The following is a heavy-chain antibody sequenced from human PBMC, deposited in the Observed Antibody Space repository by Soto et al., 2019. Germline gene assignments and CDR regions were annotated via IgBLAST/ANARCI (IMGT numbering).Heavy chain of an antibody. CDR2: INHSGST. D-gene: IGHD3-22*01. Sequence: QVQLQQWGAGLLKPSETLSLTCAVYGGSFSGYYWSWIRQPPGKGLEWIGEINHSGSTNYNPSLKRRVTLSVDPSKNQFSLKLSSVTAADTAVYYCARDYYDSSGRPTIDYWGQGTLVTVSS. V-gene: IGHV4-34*01. CDR1: GGSFSGYY. CDR3: ARDYYDSSGRPTIDY. J-gene: IGHJ4*02.